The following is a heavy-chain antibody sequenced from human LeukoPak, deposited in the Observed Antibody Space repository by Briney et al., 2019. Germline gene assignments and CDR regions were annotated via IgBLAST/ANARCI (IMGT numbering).Heavy chain of an antibody. CDR1: GGTFSSYA. CDR3: ARDRDGYNFRWDFDY. V-gene: IGHV1-69*13. J-gene: IGHJ4*02. CDR2: IIPIFGTA. D-gene: IGHD5-24*01. Sequence: SVKVSCKASGGTFSSYAISWVRQAPGQGLEWMGGIIPIFGTANYAQKFQGRVTITADESTSTAYMELSSLRSEDTAVYYCARDRDGYNFRWDFDYWGQGTLVTVSS.